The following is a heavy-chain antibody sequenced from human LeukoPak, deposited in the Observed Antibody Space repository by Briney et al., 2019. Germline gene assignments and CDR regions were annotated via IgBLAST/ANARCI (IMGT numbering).Heavy chain of an antibody. V-gene: IGHV1-69*13. Sequence: GASVTVSCKDSGGTFSSYAMSWVRQAPGQGLEWMGGIIPIFGTANYAQKFQGRVTITADESTSTAYMELSSLRSEDTAVYYCARDPSYGGNIDRWGQGTLVTVSS. D-gene: IGHD4-23*01. CDR3: ARDPSYGGNIDR. CDR2: IIPIFGTA. CDR1: GGTFSSYA. J-gene: IGHJ5*02.